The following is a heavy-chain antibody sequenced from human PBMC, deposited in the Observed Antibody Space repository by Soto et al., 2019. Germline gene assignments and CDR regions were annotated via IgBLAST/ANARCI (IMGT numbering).Heavy chain of an antibody. V-gene: IGHV1-69*08. Sequence: QVQLVQSGAEVKKPGSSVKVSCKASGGTFISYTIIWVRQAPGQGLEWMGRIIPILGIANYAQKFQGRVTITAYKSTSTAYLELSRLRSEDTALYYCARDHYDGDYYYFYMDVWGKGPTVTVSS. D-gene: IGHD4-17*01. CDR3: ARDHYDGDYYYFYMDV. CDR1: GGTFISYT. CDR2: IIPILGIA. J-gene: IGHJ6*03.